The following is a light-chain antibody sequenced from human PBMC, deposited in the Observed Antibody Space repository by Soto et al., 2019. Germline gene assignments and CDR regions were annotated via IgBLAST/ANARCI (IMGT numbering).Light chain of an antibody. Sequence: EIVLTQSPATLSLSPGERATLSCRASQSVSSYLAWYQQKPGQAPRLLIYYASNRATGIPARFSGSGSGTDFTLTISSLEPEDFAVYYCQQRSNLPALTFGGGTKVEIK. CDR1: QSVSSY. CDR2: YAS. J-gene: IGKJ4*01. V-gene: IGKV3-11*01. CDR3: QQRSNLPALT.